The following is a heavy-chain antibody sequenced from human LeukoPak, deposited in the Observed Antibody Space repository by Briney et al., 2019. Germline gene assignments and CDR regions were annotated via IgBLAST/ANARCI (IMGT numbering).Heavy chain of an antibody. J-gene: IGHJ6*03. D-gene: IGHD1/OR15-1a*01. CDR3: AKQGEIRQDYYMDV. CDR1: GGSISSYG. Sequence: ASVKVSCKASGGSISSYGISWVRQAPGQGLEWMGRIIPVFGTANYAQKFQDRVTITADTVSNTAYMELTSLTSEDTAVYFCAKQGEIRQDYYMDVWGNGTAVTVS. V-gene: IGHV1-69*06. CDR2: IIPVFGTA.